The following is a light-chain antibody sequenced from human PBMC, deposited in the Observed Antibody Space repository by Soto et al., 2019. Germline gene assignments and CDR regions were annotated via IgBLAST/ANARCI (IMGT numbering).Light chain of an antibody. CDR1: QSISSW. V-gene: IGKV1-5*01. CDR3: QQYNSYSPRT. Sequence: DIQMTQSPSTLSASVGDRVTITCRASQSISSWLAWYQQKPGKAPKLLIYDASSLESGVPSRFSGSGYGTEFPLTISSLQPDDFATYYCQQYNSYSPRTFGQGTKLEIK. J-gene: IGKJ2*01. CDR2: DAS.